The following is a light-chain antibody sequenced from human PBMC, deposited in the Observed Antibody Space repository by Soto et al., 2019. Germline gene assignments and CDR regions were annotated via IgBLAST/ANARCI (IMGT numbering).Light chain of an antibody. CDR3: QQYHDWPPIT. Sequence: EIVMTQSPATLFVSPGERATLSCRASQTVSDDLAWYQQKPGQAPRLLIYGASTRATDIPARFSGGGSGTEFTLTSSSIQSEDSAIYYCQQYHDWPPITFGPGTKVNI. V-gene: IGKV3-15*01. J-gene: IGKJ3*01. CDR2: GAS. CDR1: QTVSDD.